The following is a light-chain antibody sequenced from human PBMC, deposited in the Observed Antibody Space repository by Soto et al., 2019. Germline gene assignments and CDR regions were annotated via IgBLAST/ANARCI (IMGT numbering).Light chain of an antibody. CDR1: QSISSY. J-gene: IGKJ5*01. Sequence: DIQMTQSPSSLSASVGDRVTITCRASQSISSYLNWYQQKPGKAPKLLIYAASSLQSGVPSRFSCSGSGTDFTLTISSLQPEDFATYYCQKSYSTPRITFGQGTRLEIK. V-gene: IGKV1-39*01. CDR3: QKSYSTPRIT. CDR2: AAS.